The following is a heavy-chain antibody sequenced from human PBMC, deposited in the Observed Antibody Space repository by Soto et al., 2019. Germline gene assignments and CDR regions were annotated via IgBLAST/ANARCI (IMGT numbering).Heavy chain of an antibody. Sequence: EVQLVESGGGWVWRGGSLRLSCAASGFTLGSYWMNWVRQPPGKGLEWVANIKVDGSEQYYADSVKGRFTISRDNTKNSLYLQMHSLTDRDTAMYYCARAPHGMDVWGRGTTVTVSS. CDR3: ARAPHGMDV. J-gene: IGHJ6*02. CDR2: IKVDGSEQ. V-gene: IGHV3-7*03. CDR1: GFTLGSYW.